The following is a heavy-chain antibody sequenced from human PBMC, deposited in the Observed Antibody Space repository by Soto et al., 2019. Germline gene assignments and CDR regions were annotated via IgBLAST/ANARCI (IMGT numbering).Heavy chain of an antibody. Sequence: PSETLSLTCAVSGGSISSGGYSWSWIRQPPGKGLEWIGYIHHSGSTYYNPSLKSRVTISVDRSKNQFSLKLSSVTAADTAVYYCARNMVRGAPNWFDPWGQGTLVTVSS. V-gene: IGHV4-30-2*01. J-gene: IGHJ5*02. CDR3: ARNMVRGAPNWFDP. CDR1: GGSISSGGYS. CDR2: IHHSGST. D-gene: IGHD3-10*01.